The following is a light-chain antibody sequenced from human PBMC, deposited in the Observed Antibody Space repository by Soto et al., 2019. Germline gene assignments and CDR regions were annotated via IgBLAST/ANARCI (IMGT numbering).Light chain of an antibody. CDR2: KVS. J-gene: IGKJ1*01. V-gene: IGKV1-5*03. CDR1: QSLSGY. CDR3: QQYKSHWT. Sequence: DLQMTQSPSTLSASVGARVTITCRASQSLSGYLAWFQQKPGQAPKLLIYKVSTLETGVPSRFSGSGSGTEFTLTISSLQPDDFATYFCQQYKSHWTFGQGTKVEIK.